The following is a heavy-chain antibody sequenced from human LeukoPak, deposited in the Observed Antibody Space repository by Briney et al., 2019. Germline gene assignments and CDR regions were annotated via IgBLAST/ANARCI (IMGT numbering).Heavy chain of an antibody. J-gene: IGHJ6*02. CDR1: GFTFSTYW. CDR3: TRNPGMDV. V-gene: IGHV3-74*01. CDR2: INGDGSSS. Sequence: PGGSLRLSCAASGFTFSTYWMHWVRQAPGKGLVWVSRINGDGSSSTYADSVKGRFTISRDNAKNTLYLQMNSLRNEDTAVYYCTRNPGMDVWGQGTTVTVSS.